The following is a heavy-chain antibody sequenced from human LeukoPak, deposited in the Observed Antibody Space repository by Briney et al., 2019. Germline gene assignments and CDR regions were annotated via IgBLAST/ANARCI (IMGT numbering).Heavy chain of an antibody. J-gene: IGHJ5*02. CDR1: GGSFSGYY. V-gene: IGHV4-34*01. CDR3: ARDGYSYGRTYNWFDP. D-gene: IGHD5-18*01. Sequence: SETLSLTCAVYGGSFSGYYWSWIRLPPGKGLEWIGEINHSGSTNYNPSLKSRVTISVDTSKNQFSLKLSSVTAADTAVYYCARDGYSYGRTYNWFDPWGQGTLVTVSS. CDR2: INHSGST.